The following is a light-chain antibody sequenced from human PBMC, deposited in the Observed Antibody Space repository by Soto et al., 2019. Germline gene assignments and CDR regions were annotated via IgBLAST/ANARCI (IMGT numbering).Light chain of an antibody. CDR3: SSYTSTSTLV. CDR1: SSDVGGYNY. J-gene: IGLJ3*02. Sequence: QSALTQPASVSGSPGQSITISCTGTSSDVGGYNYVSWYQQHPGKAPKLMIYEVSNRPSGVSYRFSGSKSGNTASLTISGLQAEDEADYHCSSYTSTSTLVFGGGTKLTV. CDR2: EVS. V-gene: IGLV2-14*01.